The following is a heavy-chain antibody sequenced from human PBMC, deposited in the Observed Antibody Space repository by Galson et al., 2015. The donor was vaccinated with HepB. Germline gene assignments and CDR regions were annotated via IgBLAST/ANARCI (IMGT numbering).Heavy chain of an antibody. Sequence: SVKVSCKASGYTFTSYGISWVRQAPGQGLEWMGWISAYNGNTNYAQKLQGRVTMTTDTSTSTAYMELRSLGSDDTAVYYCARDTVVVPAAIGWFDPWGQGTLVTVSS. J-gene: IGHJ5*02. CDR2: ISAYNGNT. D-gene: IGHD2-2*02. CDR3: ARDTVVVPAAIGWFDP. V-gene: IGHV1-18*01. CDR1: GYTFTSYG.